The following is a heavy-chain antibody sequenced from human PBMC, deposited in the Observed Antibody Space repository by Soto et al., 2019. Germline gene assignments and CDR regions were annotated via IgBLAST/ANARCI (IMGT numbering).Heavy chain of an antibody. V-gene: IGHV1-18*01. CDR2: ISAYTDDP. CDR1: GNTFTNFG. Sequence: ASVKVSCKASGNTFTNFGVTWVRQAPGQGLEWMGWISAYTDDPNYAQKFQGRVTMTIDTSTSTAYLDLRSLTSDDTAVYYCARVIPGAEAWFDPWGQGTLVTVSS. D-gene: IGHD2-2*01. J-gene: IGHJ5*02. CDR3: ARVIPGAEAWFDP.